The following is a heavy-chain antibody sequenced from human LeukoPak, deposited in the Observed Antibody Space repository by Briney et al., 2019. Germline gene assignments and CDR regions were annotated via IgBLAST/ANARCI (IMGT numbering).Heavy chain of an antibody. V-gene: IGHV4-39*01. CDR1: GGSISSSSYY. CDR3: ASLSSGSFDY. Sequence: SETLSLTCTVSGGSISSSSYYWGWIRQPPGKGLEWIGSIYYSGSTYYNPSLKSRVTISVDTSKSQFSLKLSSVTAADTAVYYCASLSSGSFDYWGQGTLVTVSS. CDR2: IYYSGST. D-gene: IGHD3-10*01. J-gene: IGHJ4*02.